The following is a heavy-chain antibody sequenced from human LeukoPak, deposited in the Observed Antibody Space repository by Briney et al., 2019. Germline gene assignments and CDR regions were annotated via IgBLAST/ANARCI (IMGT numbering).Heavy chain of an antibody. V-gene: IGHV1-69*05. D-gene: IGHD5-24*01. CDR3: ASGSLGDGYGVGDYYQYMDV. Sequence: ASVKVSSKASGGTFNSYAISWVRQAPGPGLEWMGGFMPLFGTANYAQAFPGRVTFTTDESASTAYMEVSSLGSEDTAVYYCASGSLGDGYGVGDYYQYMDVWGKGTTVTVSS. CDR1: GGTFNSYA. CDR2: FMPLFGTA. J-gene: IGHJ6*03.